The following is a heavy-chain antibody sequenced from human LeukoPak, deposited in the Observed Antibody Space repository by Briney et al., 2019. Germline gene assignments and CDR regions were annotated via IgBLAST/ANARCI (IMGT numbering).Heavy chain of an antibody. Sequence: GGSLRLSCEGSGFTFSYYGMYWVRQAPGKGLEWVAVISHDGSNKYYADSVKGRFTISRDNSKNTLYLQMNSLRAEDTAVYYCARGLYGDNDYWGQGTLVTVSS. V-gene: IGHV3-30*03. J-gene: IGHJ4*02. D-gene: IGHD4-17*01. CDR3: ARGLYGDNDY. CDR2: ISHDGSNK. CDR1: GFTFSYYG.